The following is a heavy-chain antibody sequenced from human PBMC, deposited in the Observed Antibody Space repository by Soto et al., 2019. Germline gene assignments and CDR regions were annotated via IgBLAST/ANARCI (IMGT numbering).Heavy chain of an antibody. D-gene: IGHD2-2*01. V-gene: IGHV3-74*01. Sequence: GGSLRLSCSASGFNFSRYWTHWVRQVPGRGLMWVSHINSDGSRTTYADSVKGRFTISRDNAKNTLYLQMNSLRAEDTAVYYCARDLSSCTSARCYSYYYGMDVWGQGTTVTVSS. CDR1: GFNFSRYW. CDR2: INSDGSRT. J-gene: IGHJ6*02. CDR3: ARDLSSCTSARCYSYYYGMDV.